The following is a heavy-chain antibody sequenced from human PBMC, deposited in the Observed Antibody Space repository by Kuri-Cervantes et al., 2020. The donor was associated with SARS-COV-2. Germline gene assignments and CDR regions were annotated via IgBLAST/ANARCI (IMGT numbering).Heavy chain of an antibody. J-gene: IGHJ4*02. CDR2: VYYSGST. Sequence: LRLSCAASGFTFSTYAMSWVRQAPGKGLEWIGSVYYSGSTYYNPSLKSRVTISIDTSKNQFSLNLRSVTPADTAVYYCARAVERVTGLLDHFDSWGQGTLVTVSS. CDR1: GFTFSTYA. CDR3: ARAVERVTGLLDHFDS. V-gene: IGHV4-30-2*03. D-gene: IGHD3-9*01.